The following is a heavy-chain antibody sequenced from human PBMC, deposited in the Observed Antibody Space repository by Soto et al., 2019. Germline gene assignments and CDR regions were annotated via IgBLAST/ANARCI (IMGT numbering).Heavy chain of an antibody. V-gene: IGHV4-59*01. J-gene: IGHJ5*02. D-gene: IGHD6-25*01. CDR1: GGSISSYY. Sequence: PSETLSLTCTLSGGSISSYYSSWIRQPPGKGLEWIGYIYYSGSTNYNPSLKSRVTISVDTSKNQFSLKLSSVTAADTAVYYCARPHGGSSGWDNWFDPWGQGTLVTVS. CDR3: ARPHGGSSGWDNWFDP. CDR2: IYYSGST.